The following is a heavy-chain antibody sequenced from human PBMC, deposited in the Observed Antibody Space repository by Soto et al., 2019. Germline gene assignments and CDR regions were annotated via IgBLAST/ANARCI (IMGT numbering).Heavy chain of an antibody. CDR2: INHSGST. CDR3: ASPAIAAAVSAFDY. CDR1: GGSFSGYY. V-gene: IGHV4-34*01. J-gene: IGHJ4*02. Sequence: PSEPLSLTCAVSGGSFSGYYWSWIRQPPGKGLEWIGEINHSGSTNYNPSLKSRVTISVDTSKNQFSLKLSSVPAADTAVYYCASPAIAAAVSAFDYWGQGTLVTVSS. D-gene: IGHD6-13*01.